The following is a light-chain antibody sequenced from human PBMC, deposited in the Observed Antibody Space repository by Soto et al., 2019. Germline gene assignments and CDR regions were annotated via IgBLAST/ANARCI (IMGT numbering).Light chain of an antibody. CDR1: RSNIGSNY. CDR3: TTWDDTLRSVV. Sequence: QSVLTQPPSASGTPGQRVTISYSGGRSNIGSNYVYWYQQFPGTAPKLLIFKNDQRPSGVPDRFSGSKSGTSASLAISGLRSEDEADFYCTTWDDTLRSVVFGGGTKVTVL. V-gene: IGLV1-47*01. J-gene: IGLJ2*01. CDR2: KND.